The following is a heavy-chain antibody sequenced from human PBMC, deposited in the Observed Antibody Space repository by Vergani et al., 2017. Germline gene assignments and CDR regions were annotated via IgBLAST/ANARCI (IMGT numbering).Heavy chain of an antibody. CDR1: GFSFKDYA. CDR3: AKLLGYCSSTSCEGYMDV. CDR2: ISGTGGFT. V-gene: IGHV3-23*01. D-gene: IGHD2-2*01. Sequence: EVRLLESGGDLLQSGESLKISCAASGFSFKDYAMSWVRQAPGKGLEWVSGISGTGGFTFYADSVKGRFTISRDNSKNTLYLQMNSLRAEDTAVYYCAKLLGYCSSTSCEGYMDVWGKGTTVTVSS. J-gene: IGHJ6*03.